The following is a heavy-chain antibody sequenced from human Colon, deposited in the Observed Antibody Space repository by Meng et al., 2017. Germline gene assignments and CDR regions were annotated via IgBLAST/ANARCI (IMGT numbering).Heavy chain of an antibody. Sequence: GSLRLSCTVSGGSISSSSYYWGWIRQPPGKGLEWIGSIYYSGSTYYHPSLKSRVTISVDTSKNQFSLRLSSVTAADTAVYYCARDNFWAVTTDYWGQGTLVTVSS. CDR1: GGSISSSSYY. V-gene: IGHV4-39*07. CDR2: IYYSGST. CDR3: ARDNFWAVTTDY. D-gene: IGHD4-17*01. J-gene: IGHJ4*02.